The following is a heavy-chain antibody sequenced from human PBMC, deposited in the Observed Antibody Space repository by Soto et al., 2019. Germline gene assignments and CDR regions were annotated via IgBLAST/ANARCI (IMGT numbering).Heavy chain of an antibody. D-gene: IGHD3-9*01. V-gene: IGHV3-23*01. CDR3: AKSHYDILTGPPLDY. Sequence: GGSLRLSCAASGFTFSSYAMSWARQAPGKGLEWVSAISGSGGSTYYADSVKGRFTISRDNSKNTLYLQMNSLRAEDTAVYYCAKSHYDILTGPPLDYWGQGTLVTVSS. CDR2: ISGSGGST. J-gene: IGHJ4*02. CDR1: GFTFSSYA.